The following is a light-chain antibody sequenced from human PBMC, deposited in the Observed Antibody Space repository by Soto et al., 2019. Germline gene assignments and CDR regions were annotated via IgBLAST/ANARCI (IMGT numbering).Light chain of an antibody. Sequence: QSALTQPASVSGSPGQSITISCSGTSTDIGNSNYVSWYQQHPGKTPKLIIYEVTKRHSGTSTRFSGSKSGFAAYLSISGLQPEDEADYYCNSYTFTSALVFGTGTKLTVL. CDR2: EVT. J-gene: IGLJ1*01. CDR1: STDIGNSNY. V-gene: IGLV2-14*01. CDR3: NSYTFTSALV.